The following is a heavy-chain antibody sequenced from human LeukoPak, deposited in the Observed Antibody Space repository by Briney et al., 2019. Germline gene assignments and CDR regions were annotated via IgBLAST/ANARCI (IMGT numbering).Heavy chain of an antibody. J-gene: IGHJ4*02. D-gene: IGHD1-26*01. CDR2: ISYDGSNK. Sequence: GRSLRLSCAASGFTFSSYAMHWVRQAPGKGLEWVAVISYDGSNKYYADSVKGRFTISRDTSKNTLYLQMNSLRAEDTAVYYCARESGTTTGTFDYWGQGTLVTVSS. V-gene: IGHV3-30-3*01. CDR1: GFTFSSYA. CDR3: ARESGTTTGTFDY.